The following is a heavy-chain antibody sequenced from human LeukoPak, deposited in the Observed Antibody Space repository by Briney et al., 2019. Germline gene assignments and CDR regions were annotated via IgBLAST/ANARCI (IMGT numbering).Heavy chain of an antibody. D-gene: IGHD3-16*01. J-gene: IGHJ4*02. CDR2: IYYSGST. CDR3: ARQGGTIDFPDADYFDY. Sequence: PSETLSLTCTVSGGSISSYYWSWIRQPPGKGLEWIGYIYYSGSTNYNPSLKSRVTISVDPSKNQFSLKLSSVTAADTAVYYCARQGGTIDFPDADYFDYWGQGTLVTVSS. CDR1: GGSISSYY. V-gene: IGHV4-59*08.